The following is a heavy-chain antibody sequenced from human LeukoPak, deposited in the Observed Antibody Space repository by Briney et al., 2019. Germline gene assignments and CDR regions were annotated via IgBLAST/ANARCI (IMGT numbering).Heavy chain of an antibody. CDR3: ARHRAAYSSGWYSPFDY. D-gene: IGHD6-19*01. CDR2: IYYSGST. V-gene: IGHV4-59*08. CDR1: GGSISSYY. Sequence: PSETLSLTCTVSGGSISSYYWSWIRQPPGKGLEWIGYIYYSGSTNYNPSLKSRVTISVDTSKNQFSLKLSSVTAADTAVYYCARHRAAYSSGWYSPFDYWGQGTLVTVSS. J-gene: IGHJ4*02.